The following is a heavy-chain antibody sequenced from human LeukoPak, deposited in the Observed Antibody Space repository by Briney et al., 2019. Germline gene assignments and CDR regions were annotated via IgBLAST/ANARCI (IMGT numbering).Heavy chain of an antibody. CDR1: GFTFSSYA. CDR2: MSYDGSNK. V-gene: IGHV3-30-3*01. D-gene: IGHD3-10*01. Sequence: GGSLRLSCAASGFTFSSYAMHWVRQAPGKGLEWVAVMSYDGSNKYYADSVKGRFTISRDNSKNTLYLQMNSLRAEDTAVYYCARDFLHGGVWGQGTLVTVSS. J-gene: IGHJ4*02. CDR3: ARDFLHGGV.